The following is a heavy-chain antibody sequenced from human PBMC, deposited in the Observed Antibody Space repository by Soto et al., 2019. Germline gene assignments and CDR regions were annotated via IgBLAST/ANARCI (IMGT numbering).Heavy chain of an antibody. CDR2: IKSKTDGGTT. J-gene: IGHJ6*02. Sequence: GGSLRLSCAASGFTFSNAWMNWVRQAPGKGLEWVGRIKSKTDGGTTDYAAPVKGRFTISRDDSKNTLYLQMNSLKTEDTAVYYCTTALQDYDFWSGYAPFNYGMDVWGQGTTVTVSS. CDR3: TTALQDYDFWSGYAPFNYGMDV. V-gene: IGHV3-15*07. CDR1: GFTFSNAW. D-gene: IGHD3-3*01.